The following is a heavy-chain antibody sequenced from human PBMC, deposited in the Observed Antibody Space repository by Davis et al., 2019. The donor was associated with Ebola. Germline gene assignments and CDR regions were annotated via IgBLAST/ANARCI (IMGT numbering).Heavy chain of an antibody. J-gene: IGHJ6*02. CDR1: GFTVSSNY. Sequence: GESLKISCAASGFTVSSNYMSWVRQAPGKGLEWVSVIYSGGSTYYADSVKGRFTISRDNAKDSLSLNMNGLRQDDTAVYYCARRIKGDGRGGVDVWGQGTSVTVSS. CDR3: ARRIKGDGRGGVDV. V-gene: IGHV3-53*01. CDR2: IYSGGST. D-gene: IGHD3-10*02.